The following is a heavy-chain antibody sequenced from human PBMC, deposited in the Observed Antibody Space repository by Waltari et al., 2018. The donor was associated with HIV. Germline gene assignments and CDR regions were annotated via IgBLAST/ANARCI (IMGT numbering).Heavy chain of an antibody. D-gene: IGHD3-10*01. CDR1: GGPCASYS. V-gene: IGHV1-69*02. Sequence: VQLVQSGGEVRKPWSSVQVSCKTSGGPCASYSIHWVRPAPGQGLEWMGRIVPTSDKPNYAQNSQGRGTITADRSTGTVELEVTNLRPADTAIYYCATARETMGVDFDYWGQGTLITVSS. CDR3: ATARETMGVDFDY. J-gene: IGHJ4*02. CDR2: IVPTSDKP.